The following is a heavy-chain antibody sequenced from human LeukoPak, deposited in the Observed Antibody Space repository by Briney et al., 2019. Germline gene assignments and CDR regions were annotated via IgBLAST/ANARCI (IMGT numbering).Heavy chain of an antibody. CDR3: AKWLLPYDAFDI. CDR2: ISSGGDTI. Sequence: GGSLRLPCAASGFSFSAYPMNWVRQAPGKGLEWVSYISSGGDTIHYTDSVKGRFTISRDNAKNPLFLQMDSLRAEDTAVYYCAKWLLPYDAFDIWGQGTMVTVSS. J-gene: IGHJ3*02. V-gene: IGHV3-48*03. D-gene: IGHD3-22*01. CDR1: GFSFSAYP.